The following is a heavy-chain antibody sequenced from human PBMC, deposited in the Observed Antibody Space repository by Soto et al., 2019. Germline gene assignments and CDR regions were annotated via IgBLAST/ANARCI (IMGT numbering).Heavy chain of an antibody. V-gene: IGHV1-69*01. CDR1: RGTFSSYA. CDR3: AGGPQDIVVVPAATHYYYYGMDV. D-gene: IGHD2-2*01. CDR2: IIPIFGTA. Sequence: QVQLVQSGAEVKKPGSSVKVSCKASRGTFSSYAISWVRQAPGQGLEWMGGIIPIFGTANYAQKFQGRVTITADESTSTAYMELSSLRSEDTAVYYCAGGPQDIVVVPAATHYYYYGMDVWGQGTTVTVSS. J-gene: IGHJ6*02.